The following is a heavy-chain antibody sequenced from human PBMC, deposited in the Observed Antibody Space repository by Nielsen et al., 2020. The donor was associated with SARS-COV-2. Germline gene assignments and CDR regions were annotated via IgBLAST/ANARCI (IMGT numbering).Heavy chain of an antibody. Sequence: GESLKISCAASGFTFSSYAMHWVRQAPGKGLEWVATISYDGGNKYYADSVKGRFTISRDNSYNTLSLQMGSLSAEDTALYYCARSDYGGHSVGYYFDYWGQGTLVTVSS. J-gene: IGHJ4*02. CDR2: ISYDGGNK. CDR1: GFTFSSYA. CDR3: ARSDYGGHSVGYYFDY. D-gene: IGHD4-23*01. V-gene: IGHV3-30-3*01.